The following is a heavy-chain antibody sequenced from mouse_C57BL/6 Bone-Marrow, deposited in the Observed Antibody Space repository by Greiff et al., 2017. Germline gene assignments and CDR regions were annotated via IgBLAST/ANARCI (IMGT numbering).Heavy chain of an antibody. CDR3: ARESYYYGSSAFAY. J-gene: IGHJ3*01. Sequence: EVKVVESGGGLVKPGGSLKLSCAASGFTFSSYAMSWVRQTPEKRLEWVATISDGGSYTYYPDNVKGRFTISRDNAKNNLYLQMSHLKSEDTAMYYCARESYYYGSSAFAYWGQGTLVTVSA. V-gene: IGHV5-4*01. D-gene: IGHD1-1*01. CDR1: GFTFSSYA. CDR2: ISDGGSYT.